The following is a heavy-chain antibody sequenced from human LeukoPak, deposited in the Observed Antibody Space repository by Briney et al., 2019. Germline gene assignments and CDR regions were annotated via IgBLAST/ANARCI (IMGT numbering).Heavy chain of an antibody. D-gene: IGHD3-22*01. V-gene: IGHV3-66*01. CDR1: GFTVSSSNY. Sequence: GGSLRLSCAASGFTVSSSNYMNWVRQAPGKGLEWVSGIYTGGTTYYTDSVKGRFTISRDNPNNTLYLQMHSLRAEDTAVYYCAREISRLGIWGQVTLVTVSS. CDR3: AREISRLGI. J-gene: IGHJ1*01. CDR2: IYTGGTT.